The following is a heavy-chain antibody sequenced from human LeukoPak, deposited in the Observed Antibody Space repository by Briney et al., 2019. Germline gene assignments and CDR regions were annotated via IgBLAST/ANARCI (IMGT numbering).Heavy chain of an antibody. CDR1: GFTFSSYS. Sequence: GGSLRLSCAASGFTFSSYSMNWVRQAPGKGLEWVSSISSSSSYIYYADSVKGRFTISRDNAKNSLYLQMNSLRAEDTAVYYCARGPLGVVVPAAISRGFDPWGQGTLVTVSS. D-gene: IGHD2-2*01. J-gene: IGHJ5*02. V-gene: IGHV3-21*01. CDR3: ARGPLGVVVPAAISRGFDP. CDR2: ISSSSSYI.